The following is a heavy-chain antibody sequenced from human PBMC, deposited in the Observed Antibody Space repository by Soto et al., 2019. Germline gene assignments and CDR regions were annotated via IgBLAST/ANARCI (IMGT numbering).Heavy chain of an antibody. D-gene: IGHD3-22*01. V-gene: IGHV3-7*01. CDR2: IKQDESEK. CDR3: ARIYDSSGYYDYYYYMDV. Sequence: GGSLRLSCAASGFTFSSYWMSWVRQAPGKGLEWVANIKQDESEKYYVDSVKGRFTISRGNAKNSLYLQMNSLRAGDAAGYYCARIYDSSGYYDYYYYMDVWGKGTTVTVSS. CDR1: GFTFSSYW. J-gene: IGHJ6*03.